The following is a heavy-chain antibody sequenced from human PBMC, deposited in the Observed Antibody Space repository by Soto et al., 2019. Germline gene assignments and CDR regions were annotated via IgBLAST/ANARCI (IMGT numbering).Heavy chain of an antibody. CDR3: ATLRSLYCSSWYTGYFDL. CDR2: FDPEDGET. D-gene: IGHD6-13*01. J-gene: IGHJ2*01. Sequence: GASVKVSCKVSGYTLTELSMHWVRQAPGKGLEWMGGFDPEDGETIYAQKFQGRVTMTEDTSTDTAYMELSSLRSEDTAVYYCATLRSLYCSSWYTGYFDLCGRGTLVPVSA. V-gene: IGHV1-24*01. CDR1: GYTLTELS.